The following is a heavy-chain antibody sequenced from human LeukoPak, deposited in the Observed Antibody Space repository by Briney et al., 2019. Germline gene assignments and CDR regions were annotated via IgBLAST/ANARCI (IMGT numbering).Heavy chain of an antibody. V-gene: IGHV4-34*01. CDR2: INHSGST. CDR3: ARGWINYDSYYYYMDV. J-gene: IGHJ6*03. CDR1: GGSFSGYY. D-gene: IGHD3-22*01. Sequence: PSETLSLTRAVYGGSFSGYYWSWTRQTPGKGLEWIGEINHSGSTNYNPSLKSRVTISVDTSKNQFSLKVSSVTAADTAVYYCARGWINYDSYYYYMDVWGKGTTVTISS.